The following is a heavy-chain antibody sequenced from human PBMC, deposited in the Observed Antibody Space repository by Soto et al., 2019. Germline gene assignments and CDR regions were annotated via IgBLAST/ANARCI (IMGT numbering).Heavy chain of an antibody. J-gene: IGHJ3*02. D-gene: IGHD3-22*01. V-gene: IGHV3-7*04. CDR3: ARDTYDSGGYAAFDI. CDR2: INRDRSGK. CDR1: GITLSSSW. Sequence: GGSLRLSCVASGITLSSSWMTWVRQAPGKEQKRVANINRDRSGKEYVDSVKGRFTISRDNAKNSLYLQMNSLSAEDSSVYYCARDTYDSGGYAAFDIWGQGTMVTVSS.